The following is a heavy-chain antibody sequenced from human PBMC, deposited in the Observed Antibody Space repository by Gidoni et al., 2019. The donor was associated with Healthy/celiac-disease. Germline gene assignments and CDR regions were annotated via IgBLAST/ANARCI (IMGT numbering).Heavy chain of an antibody. CDR3: ARGKRRITMVRGVSPLYGMDV. Sequence: QVQLQQWGAGLLKPSETLSLTCAVYGGSFSGYYWSWIRPPPGKGLDWMGEIHHSGSTNYNPSLKSRVTISVDTSKNQFSLKLSSVTAADTAVYYCARGKRRITMVRGVSPLYGMDVWGQGTTVTVSS. V-gene: IGHV4-34*01. D-gene: IGHD3-10*01. CDR1: GGSFSGYY. J-gene: IGHJ6*02. CDR2: IHHSGST.